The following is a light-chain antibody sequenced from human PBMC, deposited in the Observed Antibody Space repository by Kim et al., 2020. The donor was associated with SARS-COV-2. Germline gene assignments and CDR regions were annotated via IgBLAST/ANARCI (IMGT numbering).Light chain of an antibody. CDR3: QSYDSSNHWV. CDR2: EDN. V-gene: IGLV6-57*02. Sequence: VTLSCISSSGSTASNYVQWYQQRPGSAPTTVIYEDNHRPSGVPARFSGSIDSSSNSASLTISVLKTEEEADYYRQSYDSSNHWVFGGGTQLTVL. CDR1: SGSTASNY. J-gene: IGLJ3*02.